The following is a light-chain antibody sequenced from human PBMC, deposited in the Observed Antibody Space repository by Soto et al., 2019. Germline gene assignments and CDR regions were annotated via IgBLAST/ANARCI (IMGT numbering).Light chain of an antibody. V-gene: IGKV1-5*03. CDR2: RAS. CDR1: QSISSW. J-gene: IGKJ1*01. Sequence: DIQMTQSPSTLSASVGDRVIITCRASQSISSWLAWYQQKPGKAPNLLIYRASTLKSGIPSRFSGSGPGTEFTLTISSLQPDDFAPYYCQQYDRASWTFGPGTKVEIK. CDR3: QQYDRASWT.